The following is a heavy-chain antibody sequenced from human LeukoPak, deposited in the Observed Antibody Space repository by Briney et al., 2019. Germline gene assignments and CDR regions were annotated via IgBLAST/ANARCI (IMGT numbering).Heavy chain of an antibody. CDR2: INPNSGGT. J-gene: IGHJ3*02. CDR3: ARLRGQWLGFDI. D-gene: IGHD6-19*01. Sequence: ASVKVSCKASGGTFTGYYMHWVRQAPGQGLEWMGRINPNSGGTNYAQKFQGRVTMTRDTSISTAYMELSRLRSDDTAVYYCARLRGQWLGFDIWGQGTMVTVSS. CDR1: GGTFTGYY. V-gene: IGHV1-2*06.